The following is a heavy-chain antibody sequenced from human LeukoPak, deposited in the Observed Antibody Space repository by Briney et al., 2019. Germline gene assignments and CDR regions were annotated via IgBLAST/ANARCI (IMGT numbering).Heavy chain of an antibody. CDR1: GGSISSGGDY. J-gene: IGHJ3*02. V-gene: IGHV4-31*03. CDR2: IYYTGTT. CDR3: ARAAWRGSNSRDAFDI. D-gene: IGHD4/OR15-4a*01. Sequence: PSQTLSLTCTVSGGSISSGGDYWSLIRQHPGKGLEWIGYIYYTGTTYYNPSFKSRLTISVDTSKNQFSLNLSSMTAADTAVYYCARAAWRGSNSRDAFDIWGQGTVVTVSS.